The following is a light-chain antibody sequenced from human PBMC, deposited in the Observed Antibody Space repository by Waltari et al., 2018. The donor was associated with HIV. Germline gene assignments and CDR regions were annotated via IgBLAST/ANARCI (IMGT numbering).Light chain of an antibody. Sequence: EIVMLQSPATMSVSPGERATLSCRASQSVSSKLAWYQQNPGQAARLLIYGASTRSTGIPGRFSGSESGPEFILTISSLQSEDCAVYYCQQYYKWPLTVGQGTRLEIK. CDR1: QSVSSK. V-gene: IGKV3D-15*01. CDR3: QQYYKWPLT. CDR2: GAS. J-gene: IGKJ5*01.